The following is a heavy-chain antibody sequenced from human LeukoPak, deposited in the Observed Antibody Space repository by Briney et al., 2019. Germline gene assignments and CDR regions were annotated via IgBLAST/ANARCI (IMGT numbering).Heavy chain of an antibody. Sequence: ASVKVSCKASGYTFTSYDINWVRQATGQGLEWMGWMNPNSGNTGYAQKFQGRVTMTRNTSISTAYMELSSLRSEDTAVYYCARGPWEIVEEDYCGEGTLVTVSS. V-gene: IGHV1-8*01. CDR1: GYTFTSYD. CDR2: MNPNSGNT. D-gene: IGHD5-12*01. CDR3: ARGPWEIVEEDY. J-gene: IGHJ4*02.